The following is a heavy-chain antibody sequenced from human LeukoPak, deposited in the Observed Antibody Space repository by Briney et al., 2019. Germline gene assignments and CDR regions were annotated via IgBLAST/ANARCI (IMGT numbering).Heavy chain of an antibody. CDR2: IYTSGST. CDR1: GGSISSGSYY. J-gene: IGHJ5*02. CDR3: AVEGGSGSYP. V-gene: IGHV4-61*02. Sequence: PSQTLSLTCTVSGGSISSGSYYWSWIRQPAGKGLEWIGRIYTSGSTNYNSSLKSRVTISVDTSKNQFSLKLSSVTAADTAVYYCAVEGGSGSYPWGQGTLVTVSS. D-gene: IGHD3-10*01.